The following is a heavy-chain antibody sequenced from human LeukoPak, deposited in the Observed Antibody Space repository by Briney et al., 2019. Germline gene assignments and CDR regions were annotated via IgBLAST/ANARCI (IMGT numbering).Heavy chain of an antibody. CDR3: ARGAGWWDY. CDR2: ISHSGTT. V-gene: IGHV4-59*01. Sequence: SETLSLTRTVSGATISSSYWSWIRQPPGKGLEWIGYISHSGTTNYYPSVRSRVTISADTSNNQFSLNLNYATDADTAVYFCARGAGWWDYWGQGTLVTVSS. D-gene: IGHD6-19*01. CDR1: GATISSSY. J-gene: IGHJ4*02.